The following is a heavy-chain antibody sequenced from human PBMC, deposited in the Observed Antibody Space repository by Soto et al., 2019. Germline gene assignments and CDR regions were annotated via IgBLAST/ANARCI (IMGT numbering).Heavy chain of an antibody. CDR3: TTVCEY. V-gene: IGHV3-74*01. J-gene: IGHJ4*02. Sequence: EVQLVQSGGGSVQPGGSLRLSCAASGFTFTNYWMHWVRQVPGKGLVWVSRIDGVGAGTSYSDSVRGRFTISRDNAENMLYLQMNSLSAEETAVYYCTTVCEYWGQGTLVTVSS. CDR2: IDGVGAGT. CDR1: GFTFTNYW.